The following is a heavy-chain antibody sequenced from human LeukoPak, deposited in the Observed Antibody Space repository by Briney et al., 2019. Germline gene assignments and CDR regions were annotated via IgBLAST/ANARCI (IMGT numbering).Heavy chain of an antibody. CDR1: GFIFRNYA. J-gene: IGHJ4*02. V-gene: IGHV3-64*02. CDR2: ISSSGDNT. D-gene: IGHD5-12*01. Sequence: GGSLRLPCAASGFIFRNYAMHWVRQAPGKGLEYVSAISSSGDNTYYGDSVKGRFIISRDNSKNTLSLQMSSLRVEDTAVYYCVREERGLAIDYWGQGTLVTVSS. CDR3: VREERGLAIDY.